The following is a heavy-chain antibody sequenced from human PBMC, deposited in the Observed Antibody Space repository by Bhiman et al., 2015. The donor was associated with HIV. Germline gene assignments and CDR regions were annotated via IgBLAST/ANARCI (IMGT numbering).Heavy chain of an antibody. CDR3: AREVNYRSTWYMITGGLNY. Sequence: EEQLVISGGGLVQPGGSLRLSCAAYGFTLSNYWMSWVRQAPGKGLEWVANINQDGSEKYFVDSVKGRFTISRDNAKNSLYLQMNSLRTEDSAVYYCAREVNYRSTWYMITGGLNYWGQGTLVTVSS. J-gene: IGHJ4*02. D-gene: IGHD6-13*01. CDR2: INQDGSEK. V-gene: IGHV3-7*01. CDR1: GFTLSNYW.